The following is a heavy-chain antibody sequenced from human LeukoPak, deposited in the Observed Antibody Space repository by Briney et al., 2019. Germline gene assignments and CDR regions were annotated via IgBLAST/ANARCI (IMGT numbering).Heavy chain of an antibody. Sequence: GASVKVSCKASGYTFTGYYMHWVRQAPGQGLEWMGRINPNSGGTNYAQNFQGRVTLTRDTSISTAYMELNRLTSDDTAVYYCATSIIAARRGFDFWGQGTLVTVSS. CDR3: ATSIIAARRGFDF. CDR1: GYTFTGYY. CDR2: INPNSGGT. J-gene: IGHJ4*02. V-gene: IGHV1-2*06. D-gene: IGHD6-6*01.